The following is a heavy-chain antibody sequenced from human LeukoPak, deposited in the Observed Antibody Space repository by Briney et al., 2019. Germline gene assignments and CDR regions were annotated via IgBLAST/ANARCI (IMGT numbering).Heavy chain of an antibody. J-gene: IGHJ4*02. V-gene: IGHV3-23*01. CDR1: GFTFSSYA. CDR3: AKDSRRLVRGDMDY. D-gene: IGHD3-10*01. CDR2: ISGSGGST. Sequence: GGSLRLSCAASGFTFSSYAMSWVRQAPGKGLEWVSSISGSGGSTYYADSVKGRFTISRDNSKNTLYLQMNSLRAEDTAVYYCAKDSRRLVRGDMDYWGQGTLVTVSS.